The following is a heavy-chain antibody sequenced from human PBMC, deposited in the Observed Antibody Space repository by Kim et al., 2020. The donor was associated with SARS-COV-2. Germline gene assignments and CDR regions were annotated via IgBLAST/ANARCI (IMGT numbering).Heavy chain of an antibody. CDR1: GYTFTGYY. V-gene: IGHV1-2*06. J-gene: IGHJ6*02. Sequence: ASVKVSCKASGYTFTGYYMHWVRQAPGQGLEWMGRINPNSGGTNYAQKFQGRVTMTRDTSISTAYMELSRLRSDDTAVYYCARDRGYSSSWYYYYYGMDVWGQGTTVTVSS. CDR2: INPNSGGT. D-gene: IGHD6-13*01. CDR3: ARDRGYSSSWYYYYYGMDV.